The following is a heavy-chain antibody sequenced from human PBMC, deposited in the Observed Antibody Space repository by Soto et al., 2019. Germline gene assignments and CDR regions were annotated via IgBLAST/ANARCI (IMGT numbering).Heavy chain of an antibody. V-gene: IGHV1-18*01. CDR3: ARDNGDSSASLVDY. CDR1: GYSYAHYG. CDR2: ISTYNGKT. Sequence: QIHLAQSGPEVKKPGASVKVSCTSSGYSYAHYGLSWVRQAPGQGLEWMGWISTYNGKTDYAQKFQDRVTRTIDTATTTGYMEVRHLRFDDTAIYYCARDNGDSSASLVDYWGQGTLVTVSS. J-gene: IGHJ4*02. D-gene: IGHD3-22*01.